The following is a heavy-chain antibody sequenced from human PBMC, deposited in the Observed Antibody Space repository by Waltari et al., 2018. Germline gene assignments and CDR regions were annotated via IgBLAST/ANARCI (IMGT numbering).Heavy chain of an antibody. D-gene: IGHD4-17*01. CDR1: GFTFSSYE. Sequence: EVQLVESGGGLVQPGGSLRLSCAASGFTFSSYEMNWVRQAPGKGLEWVSYISSSGSTIYYADSVKDRFTISRDNAKNSLYLQMNSLRAEDTAVYYCARETTVVTGYFDYWGQGTLVTVSS. V-gene: IGHV3-48*03. J-gene: IGHJ4*02. CDR3: ARETTVVTGYFDY. CDR2: ISSSGSTI.